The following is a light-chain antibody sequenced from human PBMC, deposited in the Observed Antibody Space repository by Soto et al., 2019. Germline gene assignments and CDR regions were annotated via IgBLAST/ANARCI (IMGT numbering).Light chain of an antibody. Sequence: EIVMTQSPVTLSVSPGERATLSCRASQSVRSNLAWYQHKPGQAPSLLIYGAFNRATGIPARFSGTGSGTEFTLTISSLQSEDFALYYCQQYNDWPLTFGQGTKVEV. CDR1: QSVRSN. J-gene: IGKJ1*01. CDR2: GAF. CDR3: QQYNDWPLT. V-gene: IGKV3-15*01.